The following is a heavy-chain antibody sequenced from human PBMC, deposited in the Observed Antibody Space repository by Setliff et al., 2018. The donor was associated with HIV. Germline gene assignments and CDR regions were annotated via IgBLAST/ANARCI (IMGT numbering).Heavy chain of an antibody. CDR2: SIPLFKTV. Sequence: ASVKVSCKASGATFSNSALTWVRQAPGQGLEWMGGSIPLFKTVNYAQKFQGRLTISTDELMTTAYMELSSLKSEDTAVYYCAGGSGYCRNGDCYIGVHKNPDKYFYDYWGQGTLVTVSS. CDR1: GATFSNSA. J-gene: IGHJ4*02. CDR3: AGGSGYCRNGDCYIGVHKNPDKYFYDY. D-gene: IGHD2-8*01. V-gene: IGHV1-69*05.